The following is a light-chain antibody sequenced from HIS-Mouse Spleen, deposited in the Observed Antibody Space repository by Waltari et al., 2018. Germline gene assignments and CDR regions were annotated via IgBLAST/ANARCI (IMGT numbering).Light chain of an antibody. Sequence: QSALTQPASVSGSPGQSITISCTGTSSDVGGYNYVSWYQHHPGKAPKLMIYEVSNRPSGVSNRFSGSKSGNPASLTISGLQAEDEADYYCSSYTSSSPYVVFGGGTKLTVL. CDR3: SSYTSSSPYVV. V-gene: IGLV2-14*01. CDR1: SSDVGGYNY. J-gene: IGLJ2*01. CDR2: EVS.